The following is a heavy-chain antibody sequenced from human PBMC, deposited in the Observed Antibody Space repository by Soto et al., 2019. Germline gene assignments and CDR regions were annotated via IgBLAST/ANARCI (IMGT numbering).Heavy chain of an antibody. Sequence: EVQLVESGGGLVPRGGSLRLSCAASGFTFSTYSMNWVRQAPGKGLEWVSFISSTGETTYYADSVKGRLTISRDNAKNSLFLQMNSLTAEDTAVYYCARDVRLPDYWGQGTLVTVSS. V-gene: IGHV3-48*01. D-gene: IGHD3-10*02. CDR1: GFTFSTYS. CDR2: ISSTGETT. J-gene: IGHJ4*02. CDR3: ARDVRLPDY.